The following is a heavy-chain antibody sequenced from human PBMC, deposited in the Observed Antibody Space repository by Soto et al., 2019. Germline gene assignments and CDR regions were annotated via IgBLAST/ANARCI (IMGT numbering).Heavy chain of an antibody. D-gene: IGHD5-12*01. CDR1: GFTVSSNY. J-gene: IGHJ4*02. Sequence: PGGSLRLSCAASGFTVSSNYVSWVRQAPGKGLEWVSVIYSGGSTYYADSVKGRFTISRDNSKNTLYLQMNSLRAEDTAVYYCARDLYSGYDWPIDYWGQGTLVTVSS. CDR2: IYSGGST. CDR3: ARDLYSGYDWPIDY. V-gene: IGHV3-66*01.